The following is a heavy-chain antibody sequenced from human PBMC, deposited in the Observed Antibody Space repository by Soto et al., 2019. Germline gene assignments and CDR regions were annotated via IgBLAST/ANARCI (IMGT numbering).Heavy chain of an antibody. V-gene: IGHV4-39*01. CDR3: ARAGYTSIHLDY. J-gene: IGHJ4*02. CDR1: GGSISSSNYY. Sequence: QLQLQESGPGLVKPSETLSLTCTVSGGSISSSNYYWGWIRQPPGKGLEWIGSIHYSGSTYYNPSRKSRXXLXEVXSKSQFSLHLRSGTAADTAVYYCARAGYTSIHLDYWCQATLVTVSS. D-gene: IGHD5-18*01. CDR2: IHYSGST.